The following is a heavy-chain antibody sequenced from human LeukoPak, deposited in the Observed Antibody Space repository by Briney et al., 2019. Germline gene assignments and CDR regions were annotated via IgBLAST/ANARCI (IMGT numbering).Heavy chain of an antibody. D-gene: IGHD1-1*01. J-gene: IGHJ4*02. Sequence: ASVKVSCKASGYTFTGYYMHWVRQAPGQGLEWMGWINPNSGGTNYAQKFQGRVTMTRDTSISTAYMELRSLRSDDTAVYYCAKAQNWNDNFDYWGQGTLVTVSS. CDR1: GYTFTGYY. CDR3: AKAQNWNDNFDY. V-gene: IGHV1-2*02. CDR2: INPNSGGT.